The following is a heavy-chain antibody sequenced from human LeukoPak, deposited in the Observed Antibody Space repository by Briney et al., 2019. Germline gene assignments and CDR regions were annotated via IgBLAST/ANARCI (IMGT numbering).Heavy chain of an antibody. J-gene: IGHJ4*02. CDR3: ARGSGIVAGTGALDY. D-gene: IGHD6-13*01. V-gene: IGHV3-23*01. CDR2: ISGSGGST. CDR1: GFTISSYA. Sequence: PGGSLRLSCAASGFTISSYAMSWVRQAPGKGLEWVSAISGSGGSTYYADSVKGRFTISRDISTNTLYLQMNSLRAEDTAVYYCARGSGIVAGTGALDYWGQGTLVTVSS.